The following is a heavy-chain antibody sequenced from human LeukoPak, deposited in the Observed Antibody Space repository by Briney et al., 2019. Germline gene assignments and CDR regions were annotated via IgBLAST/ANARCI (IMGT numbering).Heavy chain of an antibody. CDR1: GGSFSGYY. Sequence: SETLSLTCAVYGGSFSGYYWSWIRQPPGKGLEWIGEINHSGSTNYNPSLKSRVTISVDMSKNQFSLKLSSVTAADTAVYYCARHRAGGYCSSTSCYRPRGGYDYWGQGTLVTVSS. CDR2: INHSGST. CDR3: ARHRAGGYCSSTSCYRPRGGYDY. J-gene: IGHJ4*02. D-gene: IGHD2-2*01. V-gene: IGHV4-34*01.